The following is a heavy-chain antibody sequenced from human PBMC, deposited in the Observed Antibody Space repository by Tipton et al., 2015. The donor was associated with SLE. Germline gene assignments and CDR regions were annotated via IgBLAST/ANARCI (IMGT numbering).Heavy chain of an antibody. Sequence: TLSLTCTVSGGSISGYYWSWIRQPPGKGLGWIGEINHSGSTNYNPSLKSRVTISVDTSKNQFSLKLSSVTAADTAVYYCATGYDFQTGWFQHWGQGTLVTVSS. CDR2: INHSGST. V-gene: IGHV4-34*01. J-gene: IGHJ1*01. D-gene: IGHD5-12*01. CDR3: ATGYDFQTGWFQH. CDR1: GGSISGYY.